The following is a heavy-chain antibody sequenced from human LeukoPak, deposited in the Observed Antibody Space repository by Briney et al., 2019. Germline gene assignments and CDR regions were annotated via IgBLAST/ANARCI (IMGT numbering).Heavy chain of an antibody. CDR3: ARASFNVVFGNWFDP. J-gene: IGHJ5*02. Sequence: SETLSLTCTVSGGSISSGSYYWSWIRQPAGKGLEWIGRIYTSGSTNYNPSLKSRVTISVDTSKNQFSLKLSSVTVADTAIYYCARASFNVVFGNWFDPWGQGTLVTVSS. CDR2: IYTSGST. V-gene: IGHV4-61*02. D-gene: IGHD2-8*01. CDR1: GGSISSGSYY.